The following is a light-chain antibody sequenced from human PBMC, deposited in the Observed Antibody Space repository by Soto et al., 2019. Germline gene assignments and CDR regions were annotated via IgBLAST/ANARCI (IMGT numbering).Light chain of an antibody. Sequence: EIVLTQSPGTLSLSPGERATLSCRASQSVSNNYLAWYQQKPGQAPRLLIYGASNSATGIPDRFSGSGSGTDFTLTISRLEPEDYAVYYCQQYGSSGTFGQGTRLDIK. CDR3: QQYGSSGT. V-gene: IGKV3-20*01. CDR2: GAS. CDR1: QSVSNNY. J-gene: IGKJ5*01.